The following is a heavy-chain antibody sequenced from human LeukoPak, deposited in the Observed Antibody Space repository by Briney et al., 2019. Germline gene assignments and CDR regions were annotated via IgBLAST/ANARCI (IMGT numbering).Heavy chain of an antibody. V-gene: IGHV3-23*01. CDR1: GFTFSSYA. J-gene: IGHJ4*02. Sequence: QPGGSLRLSCAAPGFTFSSYAMSWVRQAPGKGLEWVSDISGNGGSTYYADSVKGRFTIPRDNSKNTLYLQMNSLRAEDTAVYYCAKDWEVTMVRGVLDYWGQGTLVTVSS. D-gene: IGHD3-10*01. CDR2: ISGNGGST. CDR3: AKDWEVTMVRGVLDY.